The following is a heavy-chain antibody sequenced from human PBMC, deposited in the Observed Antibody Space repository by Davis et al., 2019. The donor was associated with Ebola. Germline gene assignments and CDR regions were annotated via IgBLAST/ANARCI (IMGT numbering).Heavy chain of an antibody. Sequence: GESLKISCAASGFTFSDNYMSWIRQAPGKGLEWLSYISSSGSTISYADSMRGRFTISRDSAKNSIYLQMDNLRPDDTAVYYCSTAFNSVTDGCDFWGQGAMVTVSS. CDR1: GFTFSDNY. CDR2: ISSSGSTI. D-gene: IGHD4-17*01. V-gene: IGHV3-11*04. J-gene: IGHJ3*01. CDR3: STAFNSVTDGCDF.